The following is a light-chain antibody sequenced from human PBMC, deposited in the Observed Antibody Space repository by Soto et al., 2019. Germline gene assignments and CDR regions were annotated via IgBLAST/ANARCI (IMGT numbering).Light chain of an antibody. Sequence: DIQLTQSPSFLSASVGDRVTITCRASQGISSYLAWYQQKPGKAPKLLIYAASTLQSGVPSRFSGSGSGTEFTLTISSLQSEDFATYYCQQLNSYLYTFGQGTKLEIK. CDR2: AAS. V-gene: IGKV1-9*01. CDR3: QQLNSYLYT. J-gene: IGKJ2*01. CDR1: QGISSY.